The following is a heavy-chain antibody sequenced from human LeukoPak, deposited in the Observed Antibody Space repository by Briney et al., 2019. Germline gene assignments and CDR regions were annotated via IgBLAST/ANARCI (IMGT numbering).Heavy chain of an antibody. D-gene: IGHD6-13*01. CDR3: ARGAGDFDY. J-gene: IGHJ4*02. CDR2: ISYDGSNK. CDR1: GFTFSSYA. V-gene: IGHV3-30-3*01. Sequence: GGSLRLSCAASGFTFSSYAMHWVRQAPGKGLEWVAVISYDGSNKYYADSVKGRFTISRDNAKNSLYLQMNSLRDEDTAVYYCARGAGDFDYWGQGTLVTVSS.